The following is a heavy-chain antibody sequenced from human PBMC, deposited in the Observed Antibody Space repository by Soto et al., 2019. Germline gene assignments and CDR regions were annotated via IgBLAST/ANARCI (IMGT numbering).Heavy chain of an antibody. CDR1: GFSLRNGGMG. V-gene: IGHV2-5*01. CDR2: VYSNDDK. Sequence: QITLKESGPTLMKPTQTLTLTCTFSGFSLRNGGMGVGWIRQPPGKALEWLAHVYSNDDKYYSPPLKNRLTITKDTPKNQVVLTMANMDPVDIATYYCARLLTAADFSYDNWGQGTLVTVSS. CDR3: ARLLTAADFSYDN. J-gene: IGHJ4*02. D-gene: IGHD6-25*01.